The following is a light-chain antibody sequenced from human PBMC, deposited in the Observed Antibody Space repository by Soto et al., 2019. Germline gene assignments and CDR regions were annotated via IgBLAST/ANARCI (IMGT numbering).Light chain of an antibody. Sequence: QSVLTQPPSASGSPGQSVTISCTGTSSDVGGYNYVSWYQQHPGKAPKLFIYEVNKRPSGVPDRFSGSKSGNTASLIVSGLQAEDEAHYYCASYAGSNNVVLGGGTKLTVL. V-gene: IGLV2-8*01. CDR1: SSDVGGYNY. CDR2: EVN. CDR3: ASYAGSNNVV. J-gene: IGLJ3*02.